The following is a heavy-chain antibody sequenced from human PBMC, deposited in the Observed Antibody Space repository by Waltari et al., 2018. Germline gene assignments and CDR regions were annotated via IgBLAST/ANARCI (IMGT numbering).Heavy chain of an antibody. CDR3: ARGGEVVPAPDY. V-gene: IGHV4-30-4*08. J-gene: IGHJ4*02. CDR2: IYYSGST. CDR1: GGSISSGDYY. Sequence: QVQLQESGPGLMKPSQTLSLTCTVSGGSISSGDYYWSWIRQPPGKGLEWIGYIYYSGSTSYNPSLKSRVTISVDTAKNQFSLKLSSVTAADTAVYYCARGGEVVPAPDYWGQGTLVTVSS. D-gene: IGHD2-2*01.